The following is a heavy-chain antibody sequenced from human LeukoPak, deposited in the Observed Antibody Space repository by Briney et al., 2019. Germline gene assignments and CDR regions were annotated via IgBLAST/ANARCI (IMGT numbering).Heavy chain of an antibody. CDR1: GDSISSYY. J-gene: IGHJ3*02. D-gene: IGHD4-23*01. CDR3: ASTVEPILASAFDI. CDR2: TSHSGST. V-gene: IGHV4-59*01. Sequence: SETLSLTCIVSGDSISSYYWSWIRQPPGKGLEWIGYTSHSGSTNSNPSLKSRVTISVDTSKNQFSLTLNSVTAADTAVYYCASTVEPILASAFDIWGQGTMVTVSS.